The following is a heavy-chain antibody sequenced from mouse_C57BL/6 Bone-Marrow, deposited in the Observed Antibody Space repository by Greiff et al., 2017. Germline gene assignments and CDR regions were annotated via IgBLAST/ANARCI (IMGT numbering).Heavy chain of an antibody. J-gene: IGHJ3*01. CDR1: GYTFTSYW. D-gene: IGHD2-1*01. CDR3: AREVYYGNPAWFAY. Sequence: QVQLQQPGAELVRPGTSVKLSCKASGYTFTSYWMHWVKQRPGQGLEWIGVIDPSDSYTNYNQKFKGKATLTVDTSSSTAYMQLSSLTSEDSAVYYCAREVYYGNPAWFAYWGQGTLVTVSA. CDR2: IDPSDSYT. V-gene: IGHV1-59*01.